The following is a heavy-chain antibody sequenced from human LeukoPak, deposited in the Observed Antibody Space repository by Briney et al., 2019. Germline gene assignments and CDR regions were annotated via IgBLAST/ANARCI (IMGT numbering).Heavy chain of an antibody. CDR3: AKDPRSQYYDSSGYPYYFDY. CDR2: ISWNSGSI. Sequence: GGSLRLSCAASGFTFDDYAMHWVRQAPGKGLEWVSGISWNSGSIGYADSVKGRFTISRDNAKISLYLQMNSLRAEDTALYYCAKDPRSQYYDSSGYPYYFDYWGQGTLVTVSS. CDR1: GFTFDDYA. D-gene: IGHD3-22*01. V-gene: IGHV3-9*01. J-gene: IGHJ4*02.